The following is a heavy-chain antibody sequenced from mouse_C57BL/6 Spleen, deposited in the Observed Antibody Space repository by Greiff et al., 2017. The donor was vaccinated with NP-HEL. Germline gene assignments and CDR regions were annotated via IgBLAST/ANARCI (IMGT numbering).Heavy chain of an antibody. D-gene: IGHD1-1*01. Sequence: QVQLQQPGAELVMPGASVKLSCKASGYTFTSYWMHWVKQRPGQGLEWIGEIDPSDSYTNYNQKFKGKSTLTVDKSSSTAYMQLSSLTSEDSAVYYCARYGMDYWVQGTSVTVSS. V-gene: IGHV1-69*01. CDR1: GYTFTSYW. J-gene: IGHJ4*01. CDR3: ARYGMDY. CDR2: IDPSDSYT.